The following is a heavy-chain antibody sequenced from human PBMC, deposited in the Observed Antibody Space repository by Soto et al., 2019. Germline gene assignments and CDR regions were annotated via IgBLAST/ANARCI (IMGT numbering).Heavy chain of an antibody. Sequence: ASVKVSCKASGYAFSSYGISWVRQAPGQGLEWMGWISANNANTNYAQNLQGRVTMTTDTSTNTAYMELRSLRSEDTAVYYCARTLYGDKVDYWGQGTFVTVSS. V-gene: IGHV1-18*01. CDR1: GYAFSSYG. J-gene: IGHJ4*02. CDR3: ARTLYGDKVDY. D-gene: IGHD4-17*01. CDR2: ISANNANT.